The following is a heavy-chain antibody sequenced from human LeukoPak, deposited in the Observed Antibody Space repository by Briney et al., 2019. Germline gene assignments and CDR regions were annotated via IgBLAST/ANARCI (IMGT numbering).Heavy chain of an antibody. CDR3: ARDSSSWTRGDY. CDR2: IIPILGIA. J-gene: IGHJ4*02. CDR1: GGTFSSYA. Sequence: GASVKVSCKASGGTFSSYAISWVRQAPGQGLEWMGRIIPILGIANYAQKFQGRVTITADKSTSTAYMELSSLRSEVTAVYYCARDSSSWTRGDYWGQGTLVTVSS. D-gene: IGHD6-13*01. V-gene: IGHV1-69*04.